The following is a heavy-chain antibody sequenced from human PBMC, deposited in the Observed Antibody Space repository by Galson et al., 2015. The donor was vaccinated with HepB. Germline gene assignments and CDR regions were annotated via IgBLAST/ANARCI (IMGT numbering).Heavy chain of an antibody. V-gene: IGHV1-46*01. D-gene: IGHD2-15*01. CDR2: INPGGST. Sequence: SVKVSCKASGGTFSSYAISWVRQATGQGLEWMGGINPGGSTTYAQKFQGRVNMTRETSTGTVYMELSSLGTDDQAVYFCAKTYCSGGSCYARGAFDIWGQGTMVTVSS. CDR1: GGTFSSYA. CDR3: AKTYCSGGSCYARGAFDI. J-gene: IGHJ3*02.